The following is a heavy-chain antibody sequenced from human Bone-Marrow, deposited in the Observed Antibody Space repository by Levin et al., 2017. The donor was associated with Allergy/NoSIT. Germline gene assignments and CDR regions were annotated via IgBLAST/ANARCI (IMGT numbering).Heavy chain of an antibody. Sequence: PGGSLRLSCAASGFTFGDFAMHWVREAPGKGLEWVSGVSQDSGVLIYADSVKGRFTISRDNAKNSLYLQMNSLRPEDTAFYYCAKRDRTGGWYFDLWGRGTLVSVSS. CDR3: AKRDRTGGWYFDL. J-gene: IGHJ2*01. CDR1: GFTFGDFA. D-gene: IGHD7-27*01. V-gene: IGHV3-9*01. CDR2: VSQDSGVL.